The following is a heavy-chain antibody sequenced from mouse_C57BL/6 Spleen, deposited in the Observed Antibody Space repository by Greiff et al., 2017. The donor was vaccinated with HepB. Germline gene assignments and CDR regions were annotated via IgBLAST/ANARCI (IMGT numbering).Heavy chain of an antibody. V-gene: IGHV5-6*01. CDR2: ISSGGSYT. CDR1: GFTFSSYG. Sequence: EVQGVESGGDLVKPGGSLKLSCAASGFTFSSYGMSWVRQTPDKRLEWVATISSGGSYTYYPDSVKGRFTISRDNAKNTLYLQMSSLKSEDTAMYYCARHGYYGTRGGTDYFDYWGQGTTLTVSS. J-gene: IGHJ2*01. CDR3: ARHGYYGTRGGTDYFDY. D-gene: IGHD1-1*01.